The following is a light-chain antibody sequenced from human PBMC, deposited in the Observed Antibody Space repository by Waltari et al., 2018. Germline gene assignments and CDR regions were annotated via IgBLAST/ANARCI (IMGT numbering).Light chain of an antibody. CDR1: QDISSY. V-gene: IGKV1-27*01. Sequence: DPQLTQSPSSLSASAGDRVTITCRASQDISSYLAWYQQKPGKVPKLLIYHASTLQSGVPSRFSCSGSGTDFTLTISSLQPEDVATYYCQMCQTFGQGTKVEIK. CDR2: HAS. CDR3: QMCQT. J-gene: IGKJ1*01.